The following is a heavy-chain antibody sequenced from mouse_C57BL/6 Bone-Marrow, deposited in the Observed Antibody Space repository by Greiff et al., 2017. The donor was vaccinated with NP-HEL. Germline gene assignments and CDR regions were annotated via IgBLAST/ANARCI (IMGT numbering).Heavy chain of an antibody. CDR1: GYTFTSYW. CDR3: ARRRDLYYFDY. V-gene: IGHV1-64*01. Sequence: QVQLQQPGAELVKPGASVKLSCKASGYTFTSYWMHWVKQRPGQGLEWIGMIHPNSGSTNYNEKFKSKATLTVDKSSSTAYMQLSSLTSEDAAVYYCARRRDLYYFDYWGQGTTLTVSS. J-gene: IGHJ2*01. CDR2: IHPNSGST.